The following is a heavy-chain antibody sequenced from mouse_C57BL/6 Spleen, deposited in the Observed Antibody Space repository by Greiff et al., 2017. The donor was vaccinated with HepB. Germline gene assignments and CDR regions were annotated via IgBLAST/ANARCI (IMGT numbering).Heavy chain of an antibody. CDR1: GFNIKDDY. D-gene: IGHD1-1*01. J-gene: IGHJ2*01. CDR3: TTGFYYGVDY. CDR2: IDPENGDT. Sequence: VQLQQSGAELVRPGASVKLSCTASGFNIKDDYMHWVKQRPEQGLEWIGWIDPENGDTEYASKFQGKATITADTSSNTAYLQLSSLTSEDTAVYYCTTGFYYGVDYWGQGTTLTVSS. V-gene: IGHV14-4*01.